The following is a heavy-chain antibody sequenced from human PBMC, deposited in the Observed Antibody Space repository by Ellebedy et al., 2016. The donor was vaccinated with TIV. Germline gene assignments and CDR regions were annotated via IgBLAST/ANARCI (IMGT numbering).Heavy chain of an antibody. J-gene: IGHJ5*02. CDR3: ARDNRIQLWLGWFDP. D-gene: IGHD5-18*01. CDR1: GYTLTELS. Sequence: ASVKVSCKVSGYTLTELSMHWVRQAPGQRLEWMGWINAGNGNTKYSQKFQGRVTITRDTSASTAYMELSSLRSEDTAVYYCARDNRIQLWLGWFDPWGQGTLVTVSS. V-gene: IGHV1-3*01. CDR2: INAGNGNT.